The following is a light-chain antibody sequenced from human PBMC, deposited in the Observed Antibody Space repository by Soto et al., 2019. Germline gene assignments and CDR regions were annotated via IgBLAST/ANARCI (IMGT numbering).Light chain of an antibody. CDR3: LQDYSYPRT. Sequence: AIQMTQSPSSLSASVGDRVTLTCRASQGIANNLGWYQQKPGKAPKLLIYTTSNLQTGVPSRFSGSGSGTDFTLTISSLQPDDFATYYCLQDYSYPRTFGQGTKVEIK. CDR1: QGIANN. V-gene: IGKV1-6*01. J-gene: IGKJ1*01. CDR2: TTS.